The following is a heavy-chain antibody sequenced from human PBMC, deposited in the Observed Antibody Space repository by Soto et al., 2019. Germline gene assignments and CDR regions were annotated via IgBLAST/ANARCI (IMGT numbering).Heavy chain of an antibody. D-gene: IGHD7-27*01. CDR2: IHYTGGP. Sequence: SETLSLTCTVSGGSISCYYWSWIRQPPGEGLEWVGNIHYTGGPKYNPSLKRRVTVSVDTSRHQFSLKLSSVTAADTAVYYCARHIGKWGFDISGPGTMVTVSS. J-gene: IGHJ3*02. CDR1: GGSISCYY. V-gene: IGHV4-59*08. CDR3: ARHIGKWGFDI.